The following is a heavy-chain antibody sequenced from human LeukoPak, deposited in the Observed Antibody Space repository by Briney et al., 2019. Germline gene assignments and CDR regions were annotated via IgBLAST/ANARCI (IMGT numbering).Heavy chain of an antibody. CDR3: ARIGSVAEADDQADY. CDR2: ISAYNGNT. V-gene: IGHV1-18*01. CDR1: GYTFTSYG. D-gene: IGHD6-6*01. Sequence: ASVKVSCKASGYTFTSYGISWVRQAPGQGLEWMGWISAYNGNTNYAQKLQGRVTMTTDTSTSTAYMVLRSLRSDDTAVYYCARIGSVAEADDQADYWGQGTLVTVSS. J-gene: IGHJ4*02.